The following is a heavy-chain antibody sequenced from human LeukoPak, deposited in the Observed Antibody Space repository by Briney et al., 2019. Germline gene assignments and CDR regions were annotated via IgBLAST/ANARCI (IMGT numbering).Heavy chain of an antibody. CDR3: GKEEQRVITPGLDY. D-gene: IGHD4-23*01. J-gene: IGHJ4*02. CDR2: IIPIFGTA. CDR1: GGTFSSYA. V-gene: IGHV1-69*13. Sequence: SVKVSCKASGGTFSSYAISWVRQAPGQGLEWMGGIIPIFGTANYAQKFQGRVTITADESTSTAYMELSSLRSEDTAVYYCGKEEQRVITPGLDYWGQGILVTVSS.